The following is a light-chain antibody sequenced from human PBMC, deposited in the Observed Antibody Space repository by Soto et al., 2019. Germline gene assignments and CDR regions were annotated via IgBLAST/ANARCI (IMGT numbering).Light chain of an antibody. CDR1: QSISSW. CDR3: QQYHSYYPWT. V-gene: IGKV1-5*01. CDR2: DAS. Sequence: DIQMTQSPSTLSASVGDRLTITCRASQSISSWLAWYQQKPGKPPKLLIYDASSLESGVPSRFSGSGSGTEFSLTITSLQPDDSATYYCQQYHSYYPWTFGQGTKVEIE. J-gene: IGKJ1*01.